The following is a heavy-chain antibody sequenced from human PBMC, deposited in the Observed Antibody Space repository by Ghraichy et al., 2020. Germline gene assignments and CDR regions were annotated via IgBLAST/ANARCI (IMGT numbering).Heavy chain of an antibody. V-gene: IGHV1-2*02. CDR3: ARGRDEGYCSSTSCPEEGAFDI. D-gene: IGHD2-2*01. Sequence: ASVKVSCKASRSTFSSYYMHWVRLAPRPGHEWMGWINPNSGGTNYAQKFQGRVTMTRDTSISTAYMELSRLRSDDTAVYYCARGRDEGYCSSTSCPEEGAFDIWGQGTMVTVSS. CDR2: INPNSGGT. J-gene: IGHJ3*02. CDR1: RSTFSSYY.